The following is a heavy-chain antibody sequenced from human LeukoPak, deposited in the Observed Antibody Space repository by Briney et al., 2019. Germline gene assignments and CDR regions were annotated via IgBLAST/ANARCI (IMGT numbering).Heavy chain of an antibody. D-gene: IGHD3-22*01. V-gene: IGHV4-39*01. CDR3: ARSSEGYYDSSGHDY. Sequence: SETLSLTCTVSGGSISSSSYYWGWIRQPPGKGLEWIGSIYYSGSTYYNPSLKSRVTICVDTSKNQFSLKLSSVTAADTAVYYCARSSEGYYDSSGHDYWGQGTLVTVSS. CDR2: IYYSGST. J-gene: IGHJ4*02. CDR1: GGSISSSSYY.